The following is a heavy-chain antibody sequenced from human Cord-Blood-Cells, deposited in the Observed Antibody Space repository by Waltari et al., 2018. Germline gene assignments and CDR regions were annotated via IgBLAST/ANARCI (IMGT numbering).Heavy chain of an antibody. D-gene: IGHD2-2*01. CDR3: ARAGYCSSTSCYAVDI. V-gene: IGHV6-1*01. Sequence: QVQLQQSGPGLAKPSQTLSLTCAISGDSVSSNSAAWNWIRQSPSRGLEWLGRTYYMSKWYNDYSVSVKSRITINPDTSENHVSLQLNSGTPEDTAVYYCARAGYCSSTSCYAVDIWGQGTMVTVSS. CDR1: GDSVSSNSAA. J-gene: IGHJ3*02. CDR2: TYYMSKWYN.